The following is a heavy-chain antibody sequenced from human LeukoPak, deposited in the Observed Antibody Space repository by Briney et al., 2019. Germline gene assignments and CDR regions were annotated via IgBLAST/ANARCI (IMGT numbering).Heavy chain of an antibody. J-gene: IGHJ3*02. D-gene: IGHD5-12*01. CDR2: VNHRGST. Sequence: SETLSLACAVYGGSLSGYYWSWFRQPPGKGLEWIGEVNHRGSTNYNPSLKSRVTISVDTSKNQFSLRLSSVTAADTAVYYCAREIIVARGAFDIWGQGTMVTVSS. CDR3: AREIIVARGAFDI. CDR1: GGSLSGYY. V-gene: IGHV4-34*01.